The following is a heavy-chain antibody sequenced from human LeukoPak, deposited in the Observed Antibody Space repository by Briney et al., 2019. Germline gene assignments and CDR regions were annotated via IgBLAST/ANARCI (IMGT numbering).Heavy chain of an antibody. CDR3: AKDSLYYYDSSGYPDY. Sequence: GGSLRLSCAASGFTFGDYAMHWVRQAPGKGLEWVSGISWNSGSIGYGDSVKGRFTISRDNAKNSLYLQMNSLRTEDTALYYCAKDSLYYYDSSGYPDYWGQGILVTVSS. V-gene: IGHV3-9*01. J-gene: IGHJ4*02. D-gene: IGHD3-22*01. CDR1: GFTFGDYA. CDR2: ISWNSGSI.